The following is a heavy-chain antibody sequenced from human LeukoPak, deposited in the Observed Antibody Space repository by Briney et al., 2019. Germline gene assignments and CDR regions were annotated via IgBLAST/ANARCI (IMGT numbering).Heavy chain of an antibody. J-gene: IGHJ4*02. CDR1: GGSISSSSYH. Sequence: SETLSLTCTVSGGSISSSSYHWGWIRLPPGKGLEWIGNLYYSGSTYYNPSLKSRVTISVDRSKNQFSLKLNSVTAADTAVYYCARRHDGEFDYWGQGTLVPVSS. V-gene: IGHV4-39*01. CDR3: ARRHDGEFDY. CDR2: LYYSGST. D-gene: IGHD3-10*01.